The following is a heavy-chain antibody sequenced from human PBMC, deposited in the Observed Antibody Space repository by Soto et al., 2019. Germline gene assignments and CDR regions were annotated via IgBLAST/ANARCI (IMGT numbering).Heavy chain of an antibody. Sequence: QVQLRESGPGLVKPSQTLSLICTVSGASMTSGSYYWTWIRQHPVRGLEWIGYTHFTGLSYANPSLQSRVSISTDTSKNLFSLKLTSVTSADAAMYYCSAQRIAQGQYEDYWGQGTLVTVSS. CDR3: SAQRIAQGQYEDY. CDR2: THFTGLS. D-gene: IGHD2-21*01. CDR1: GASMTSGSYY. J-gene: IGHJ4*02. V-gene: IGHV4-31*03.